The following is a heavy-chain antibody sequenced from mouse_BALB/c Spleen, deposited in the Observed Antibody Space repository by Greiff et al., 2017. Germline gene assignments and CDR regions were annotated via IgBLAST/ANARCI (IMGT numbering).Heavy chain of an antibody. V-gene: IGHV5-6-5*01. J-gene: IGHJ2*01. CDR3: ARDTTVVATDFDY. Sequence: EVQRVESGGGLVKPGGSLKLSCAASGFTFSSYAMSWVRQTPEKRLEWVASISSGGSTYYPDSVKGRFTISRDNARNILYLQMSSLRSEDTAMYYCARDTTVVATDFDYWGQGTTLTVSS. D-gene: IGHD1-1*01. CDR2: ISSGGST. CDR1: GFTFSSYA.